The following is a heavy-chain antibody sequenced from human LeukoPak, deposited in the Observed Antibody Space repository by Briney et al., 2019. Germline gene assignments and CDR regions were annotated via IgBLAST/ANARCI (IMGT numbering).Heavy chain of an antibody. Sequence: SETLSLTCTVSGGSISSGSYYWSWIRQTAGKGLEWMGRIYTSGSTNYNPSLKSRVTISVDTSKNQFSLKLSSVTAADTAVYYCAREKSDGYNYFDYWGQGTLVTVSS. V-gene: IGHV4-61*02. CDR1: GGSISSGSYY. CDR3: AREKSDGYNYFDY. D-gene: IGHD5-24*01. CDR2: IYTSGST. J-gene: IGHJ4*02.